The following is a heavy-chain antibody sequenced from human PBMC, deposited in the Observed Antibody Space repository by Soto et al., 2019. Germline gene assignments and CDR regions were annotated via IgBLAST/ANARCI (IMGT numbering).Heavy chain of an antibody. J-gene: IGHJ5*02. D-gene: IGHD2-2*01. CDR3: ARDLGGYCSSTSCCFSWFDP. CDR1: GFTFSSYA. CDR2: ISYDGSNK. Sequence: GGSLRLSCAASGFTFSSYAMHWVRQAPGKGLEWVAVISYDGSNKYYADSVKGRFTISRDNSKNTLYLQMNSLRAEDTAVYYCARDLGGYCSSTSCCFSWFDPWGQGTLVTVSS. V-gene: IGHV3-30-3*01.